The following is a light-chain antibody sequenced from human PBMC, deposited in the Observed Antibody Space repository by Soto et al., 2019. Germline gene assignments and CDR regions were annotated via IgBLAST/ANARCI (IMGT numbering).Light chain of an antibody. CDR1: QSLLYSDGNTY. V-gene: IGKV2-30*01. Sequence: DVVVSQSPLSLPVTLGQPASISCTSSQSLLYSDGNTYLHWFQQRPGQSPRRLIYKVSSRESGVPDRFSGGGAGTTFTLEISSVEAEDVGVYYCMQGSHWPITFDQGTRLEIK. CDR3: MQGSHWPIT. J-gene: IGKJ5*01. CDR2: KVS.